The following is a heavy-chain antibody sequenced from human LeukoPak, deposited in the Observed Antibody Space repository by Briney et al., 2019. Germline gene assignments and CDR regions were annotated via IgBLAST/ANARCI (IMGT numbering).Heavy chain of an antibody. CDR2: INHSGST. V-gene: IGHV4-34*01. CDR1: GGSFSGYC. D-gene: IGHD2-2*01. CDR3: ARVGEYCSSTSCYYIFDY. J-gene: IGHJ4*02. Sequence: SETLSLTCAVYGGSFSGYCWSWIRQPPGKGLEWIGEINHSGSTNYNPSLKSRVTISVDTSKNQFSLKLSSVTAADTAVYYCARVGEYCSSTSCYYIFDYWGQGTLVTVSS.